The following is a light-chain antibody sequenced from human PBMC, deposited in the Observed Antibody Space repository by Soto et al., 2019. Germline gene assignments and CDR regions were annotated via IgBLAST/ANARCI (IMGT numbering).Light chain of an antibody. Sequence: DIQMTQSPSSLSASVGDRVTITCRASQSISSYLNWYQQKPGKAPKLLIYAASSLPSGVPSRFSGSGSGTDFTLTISSLQPEDFATYYCQQSYSLFTFGPGTKVDIK. V-gene: IGKV1-39*01. CDR2: AAS. CDR1: QSISSY. J-gene: IGKJ3*01. CDR3: QQSYSLFT.